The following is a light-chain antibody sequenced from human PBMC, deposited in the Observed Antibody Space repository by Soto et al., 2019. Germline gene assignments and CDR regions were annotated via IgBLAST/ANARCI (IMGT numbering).Light chain of an antibody. CDR1: QSIGRW. CDR2: DAS. V-gene: IGKV1-5*01. J-gene: IGKJ4*01. CDR3: QKYRYYPLT. Sequence: DIQMTQSPSTLSASVGDKVTFTCRASQSIGRWLAWYQQKPGKAPKVLIYDASSLESGVPSRFSGGGSGTEFTLTISSLQPDDFASYYCQKYRYYPLTFGGGTKVEIK.